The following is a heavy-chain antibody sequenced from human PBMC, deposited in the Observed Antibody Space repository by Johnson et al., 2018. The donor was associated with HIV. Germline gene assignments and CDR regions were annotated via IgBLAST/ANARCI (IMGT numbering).Heavy chain of an antibody. D-gene: IGHD4-23*01. V-gene: IGHV3-33*01. Sequence: QVQLLESGGGVVQPGRSLRLSCAASGFTFSSYGMHWVRQAPGKGLEWVAVIWYDGSNKYYADSVKGRFTISRDNSKNTLYLQMNSLRAEDTAVFYCARASLARGGKIRAFDIWGQGTMVTVSS. CDR3: ARASLARGGKIRAFDI. CDR2: IWYDGSNK. CDR1: GFTFSSYG. J-gene: IGHJ3*02.